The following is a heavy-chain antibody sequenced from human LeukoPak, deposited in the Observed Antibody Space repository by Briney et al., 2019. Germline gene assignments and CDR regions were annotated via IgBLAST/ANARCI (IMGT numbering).Heavy chain of an antibody. CDR3: AKDYGQAIVPRRFDY. Sequence: GGSLRLSCAASGFTFSVHWMSSVRQAPGKGLEWVANINPDGMMTRYVYSVRGRFTISRDNSRNMPYLQMNSLRADDTAVYYCAKDYGQAIVPRRFDYWGQGTLVTVSS. CDR1: GFTFSVHW. D-gene: IGHD6-6*01. J-gene: IGHJ4*02. V-gene: IGHV3-7*03. CDR2: INPDGMMT.